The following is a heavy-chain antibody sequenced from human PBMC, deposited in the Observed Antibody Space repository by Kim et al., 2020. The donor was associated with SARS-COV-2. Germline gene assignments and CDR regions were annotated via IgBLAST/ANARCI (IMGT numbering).Heavy chain of an antibody. V-gene: IGHV4-39*01. CDR1: GGSISSSSYY. CDR2: IYYSGST. Sequence: SETLSLTCTVSGGSISSSSYYWGWIRQPPGKGLEWIGSIYYSGSTYYNPSLKSRVTISVDTSKNQFSLKLSSVTAADTAVYYCARHGGYSYGPEDSFFDYWGQGTLVTVSS. D-gene: IGHD5-18*01. CDR3: ARHGGYSYGPEDSFFDY. J-gene: IGHJ4*02.